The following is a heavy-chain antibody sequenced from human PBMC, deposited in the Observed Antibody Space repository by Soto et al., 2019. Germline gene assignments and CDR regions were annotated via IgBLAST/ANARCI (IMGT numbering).Heavy chain of an antibody. V-gene: IGHV1-18*01. CDR2: ISAYNGNT. Sequence: GASVKVSCKASGYTFTSYGISWVRQAPGQGLEWMGWISAYNGNTNYAQKLQGRVTMTTDTSTSTAYMELRSLRSDDTAVYYCARDVGPDYDLWSGYYSYYYYGMDVWGQGTTVTVSS. CDR1: GYTFTSYG. D-gene: IGHD3-3*01. CDR3: ARDVGPDYDLWSGYYSYYYYGMDV. J-gene: IGHJ6*02.